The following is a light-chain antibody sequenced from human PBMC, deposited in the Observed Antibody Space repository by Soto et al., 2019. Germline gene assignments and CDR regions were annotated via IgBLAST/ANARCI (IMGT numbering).Light chain of an antibody. CDR1: QSISSW. V-gene: IGKV1-5*03. CDR3: QHYNSLYT. Sequence: DIQMTQSPSTLSASVGDRVTITCRASQSISSWLAWYQQKPGKAPKLLIYKAPILESGVPSRFRGSRSATEFTLTISSLQPDYFATYYCQHYNSLYTFGQATNLQIK. CDR2: KAP. J-gene: IGKJ2*01.